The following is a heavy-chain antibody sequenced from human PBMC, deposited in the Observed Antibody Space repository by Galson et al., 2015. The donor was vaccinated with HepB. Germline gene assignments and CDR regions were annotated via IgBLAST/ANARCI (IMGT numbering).Heavy chain of an antibody. Sequence: SLRLSCAASGFTFSSYRMNWVRQAPGKGLVWVSYISSSRSTIYYADSVKGRFTISRDNAKNSLYLQMNSLRAEDTAVYYCARAGGAWYSYFDYWGQGTLVTVSS. V-gene: IGHV3-48*01. CDR1: GFTFSSYR. CDR3: ARAGGAWYSYFDY. CDR2: ISSSRSTI. D-gene: IGHD1-14*01. J-gene: IGHJ4*02.